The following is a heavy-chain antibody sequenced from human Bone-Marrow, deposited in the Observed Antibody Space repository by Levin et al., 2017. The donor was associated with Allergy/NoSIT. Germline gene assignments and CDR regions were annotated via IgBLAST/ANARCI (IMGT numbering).Heavy chain of an antibody. D-gene: IGHD6-19*01. J-gene: IGHJ4*02. V-gene: IGHV3-7*04. CDR1: FFPFLLSF. CDR3: ARDWDMAVAYFDY. CDR2: IKHDGSEK. Sequence: GESLNLSFSSSFFPFLLSFLLFFLPSPFQFLYFLANIKHDGSEKYYVDSVKGRFTISRDNAKNSLYLQMNSLRAEDTAIYFCARDWDMAVAYFDYWGQGTLVTVSS.